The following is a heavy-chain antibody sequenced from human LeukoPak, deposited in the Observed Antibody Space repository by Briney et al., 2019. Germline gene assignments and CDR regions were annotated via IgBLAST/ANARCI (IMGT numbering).Heavy chain of an antibody. J-gene: IGHJ4*02. CDR3: ARGGLRGYCDY. CDR2: LSGSGDNT. V-gene: IGHV3-23*01. Sequence: SGRSLRLSCAASGFTFSSYGMHWVRQAPGKGLGWVSALSGSGDNTYYAASLKGRFTISRDNSKNTLYLQINSLRAEDTAVYHCARGGLRGYCDYWGQGALVTVSS. D-gene: IGHD4-17*01. CDR1: GFTFSSYG.